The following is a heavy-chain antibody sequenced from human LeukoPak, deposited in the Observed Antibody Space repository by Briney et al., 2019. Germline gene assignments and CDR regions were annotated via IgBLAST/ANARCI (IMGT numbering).Heavy chain of an antibody. CDR1: GYTVSSNY. V-gene: IGHV3-66*02. J-gene: IGHJ6*02. Sequence: GGSLRLSCAASGYTVSSNYMSWVRQAPGKGLEWVSVIYSGGSTYYADSVKGRFTISRDNSKNTLYLQMNSLRAEDTAVYYCARDPYCSSTSCYGGYYYGMDDWGQGTTVTVSS. CDR2: IYSGGST. D-gene: IGHD2-2*01. CDR3: ARDPYCSSTSCYGGYYYGMDD.